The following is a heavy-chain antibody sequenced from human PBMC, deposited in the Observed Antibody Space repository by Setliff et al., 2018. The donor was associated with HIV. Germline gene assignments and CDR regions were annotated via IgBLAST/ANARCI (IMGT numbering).Heavy chain of an antibody. CDR2: ISGSGGST. D-gene: IGHD4-17*01. CDR1: GFTLRSYA. CDR3: AKDYYGDYYYDGMGV. Sequence: GGSLRLSCAASGFTLRSYATSWVRQAPGKGLEWVSVISGSGGSTYYADSVKGRFTISRDNSKITLYMEMNSVRAEDTAVYCCAKDYYGDYYYDGMGVWGQGTTVTVSS. J-gene: IGHJ6*02. V-gene: IGHV3-23*01.